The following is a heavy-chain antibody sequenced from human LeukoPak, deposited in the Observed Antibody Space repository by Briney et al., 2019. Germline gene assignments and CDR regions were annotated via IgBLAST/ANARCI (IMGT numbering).Heavy chain of an antibody. CDR1: GFTFSSYW. J-gene: IGHJ4*02. D-gene: IGHD2-15*01. V-gene: IGHV3-74*01. Sequence: GGSLRLSCAASGFTFSSYWMHCVRRAPGKGLVWVSRINSDGTTTSYADSVKGRFTVSRDNAKNTLYLLMNSLRAEDTAVYYCACVVGPIYWGRGTRVTVSS. CDR3: ACVVGPIY. CDR2: INSDGTTT.